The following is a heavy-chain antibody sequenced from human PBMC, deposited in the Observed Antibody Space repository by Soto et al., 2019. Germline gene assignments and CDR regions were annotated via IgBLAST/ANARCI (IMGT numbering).Heavy chain of an antibody. J-gene: IGHJ3*02. Sequence: ASVKVSCKASGGTFSSHAISWVRQAPGQGLEWMGGIIPIFDSAIYAQNFQGRITLTADKSTSTAYMELSSLRSEDTAVYYCARDGGAAAAVDLTRDLKAFDIWGQGTMVTVSS. D-gene: IGHD6-13*01. CDR2: IIPIFDSA. CDR3: ARDGGAAAAVDLTRDLKAFDI. V-gene: IGHV1-69*06. CDR1: GGTFSSHA.